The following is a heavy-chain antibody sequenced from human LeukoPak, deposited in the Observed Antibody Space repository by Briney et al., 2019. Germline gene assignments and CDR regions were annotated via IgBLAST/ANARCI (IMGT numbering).Heavy chain of an antibody. CDR3: ARGGMVYVIPSYYYYGMDV. Sequence: SETLSLTCAVYGGSFSGYYWSWIRQPPGKGLEWIGEINHSGSTNYNPPLKSRVTISVDTSKNQFSLKLSSVTAADTAVYYCARGGMVYVIPSYYYYGMDVWGQGTTVTVSS. CDR2: INHSGST. J-gene: IGHJ6*02. V-gene: IGHV4-34*01. CDR1: GGSFSGYY. D-gene: IGHD2-8*01.